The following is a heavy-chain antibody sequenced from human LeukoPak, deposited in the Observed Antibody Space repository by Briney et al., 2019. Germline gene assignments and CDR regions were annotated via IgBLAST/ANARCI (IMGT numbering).Heavy chain of an antibody. Sequence: GGSLRISCVASGFNFSPCAMTWARKAPGEGLEGVSPITAGTTHIHYADSVKRRFTTSRDDAKTSPYLKPRSLRTEDTAVYYCARDGSGWSRDYWGQGTLVTVSS. CDR2: ITAGTTHI. V-gene: IGHV3-21*01. D-gene: IGHD6-13*01. CDR1: GFNFSPCA. CDR3: ARDGSGWSRDY. J-gene: IGHJ4*02.